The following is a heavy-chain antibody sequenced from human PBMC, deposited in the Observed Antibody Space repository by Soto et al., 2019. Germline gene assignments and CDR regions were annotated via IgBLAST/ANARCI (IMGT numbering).Heavy chain of an antibody. J-gene: IGHJ6*03. CDR3: ARDPGYDFWSGYLHDYYMDV. CDR1: GGSISSYY. Sequence: QVQLQESGPGLVKPSETLSLTCTVSGGSISSYYWSWVRQPPGKGLEWIGYIYYSGSTNYNPALKSRVTISVDTSNNQFSLKLSSVTAADTAVYYCARDPGYDFWSGYLHDYYMDVWGKGTTVTVSS. D-gene: IGHD3-3*01. V-gene: IGHV4-59*01. CDR2: IYYSGST.